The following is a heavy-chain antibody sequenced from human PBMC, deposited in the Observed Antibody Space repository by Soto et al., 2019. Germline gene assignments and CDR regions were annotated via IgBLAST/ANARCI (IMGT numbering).Heavy chain of an antibody. J-gene: IGHJ4*02. CDR3: EMRGYGYGKDCYD. D-gene: IGHD5-18*01. CDR1: GGSFSGYY. CDR2: INHSGST. Sequence: PSETLSLTCAVYGGSFSGYYWSWIRQPPGKGLEWIGEINHSGSTNYNPSLKSRVTISVDTSKNQFSLKLSSVTAADTAVYYCEMRGYGYGKDCYDWGQGTLVTVSS. V-gene: IGHV4-34*01.